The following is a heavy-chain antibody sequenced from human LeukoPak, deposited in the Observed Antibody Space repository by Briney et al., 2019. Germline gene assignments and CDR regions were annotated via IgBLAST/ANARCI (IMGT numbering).Heavy chain of an antibody. V-gene: IGHV3-23*01. CDR2: ISGSGGTT. CDR3: TKGHYYGSGSYWV. J-gene: IGHJ4*02. Sequence: GGSLRLSCAASGFTFGSYSMSWVRQAPGKGLEWVSAISGSGGTTYYADSVKGRFTISRDNFKNTLYLQMNGLRADDTAVYYCTKGHYYGSGSYWVWGQGTLVTVSS. D-gene: IGHD3-10*01. CDR1: GFTFGSYS.